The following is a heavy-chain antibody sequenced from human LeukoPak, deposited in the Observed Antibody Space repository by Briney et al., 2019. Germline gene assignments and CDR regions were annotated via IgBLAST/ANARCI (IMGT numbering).Heavy chain of an antibody. V-gene: IGHV3-21*01. Sequence: GGSLRLSCTASGFTFSSYSMNWVRQAPGKGLEWVSSISSSSSYIYYADSVKGRFTISRDNAKNSLYLQMNSLRAEDTAVYYCASTGDFDWLTRYYYGMDVWDKGTTVTVPS. J-gene: IGHJ6*04. CDR2: ISSSSSYI. CDR1: GFTFSSYS. D-gene: IGHD3-9*01. CDR3: ASTGDFDWLTRYYYGMDV.